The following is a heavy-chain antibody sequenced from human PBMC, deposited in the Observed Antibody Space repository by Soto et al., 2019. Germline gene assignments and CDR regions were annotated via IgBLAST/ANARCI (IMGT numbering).Heavy chain of an antibody. V-gene: IGHV4-39*01. CDR1: GGSISSSSYY. D-gene: IGHD2-2*01. CDR2: IYYSGST. Sequence: QLQLQESGPGLVKPSETLSLTCTVSGGSISSSSYYWGWIRQPPGKGLEWIGSIYYSGSTYYNPSLKSRVTISVDTSKNQFSLKLSSVTAADTAVYYCARQTEGYCSSTSCYAKGLGAFDIWGQGTMVTVSS. J-gene: IGHJ3*02. CDR3: ARQTEGYCSSTSCYAKGLGAFDI.